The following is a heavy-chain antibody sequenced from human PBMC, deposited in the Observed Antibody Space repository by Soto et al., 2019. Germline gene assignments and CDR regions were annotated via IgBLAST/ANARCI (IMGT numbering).Heavy chain of an antibody. V-gene: IGHV3-30*03. J-gene: IGHJ4*02. D-gene: IGHD1-7*01. Sequence: GGSLRLSCAASGFTFSSYGMPWVRQAPGKGLEWVAVISYDGSNKYYADPVKGRFTISRDNSKNTLYLQMNSLRAEDTAVYYCARGTGTNSDYWGQGTLVTVSS. CDR3: ARGTGTNSDY. CDR1: GFTFSSYG. CDR2: ISYDGSNK.